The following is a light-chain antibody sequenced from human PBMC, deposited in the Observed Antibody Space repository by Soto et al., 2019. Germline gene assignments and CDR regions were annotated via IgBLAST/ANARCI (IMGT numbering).Light chain of an antibody. CDR1: QRIRSY. J-gene: IGKJ2*01. V-gene: IGKV1-39*01. CDR3: QQNYDTPYT. Sequence: DIQMTQSPFSLSAPVGDRVTITCRASQRIRSYLNWYQQKPGKAPKLLIYGASSLQSGVPSRFSGSGSGTDFTLTISSLQPEDFATYYCQQNYDTPYTFGQGTKLEIK. CDR2: GAS.